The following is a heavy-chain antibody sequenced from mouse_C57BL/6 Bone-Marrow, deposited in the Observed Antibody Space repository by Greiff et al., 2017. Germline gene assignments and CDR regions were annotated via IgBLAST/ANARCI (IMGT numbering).Heavy chain of an antibody. J-gene: IGHJ3*01. V-gene: IGHV1-69*01. CDR2: IDPADSCT. CDR1: GYTFTSYW. D-gene: IGHD1-1*01. CDR3: GRVSSFGSWFDY. Sequence: VQLQQPGAELVMPGASVKLSCKASGYTFTSYWMTWVKQRPGQGLEWIGEIDPADSCTNYNQKFKGKSTLTVDTSSSTAYMQLSSLPSEDSAVFYSGRVSSFGSWFDYWGQGTLVTVSA.